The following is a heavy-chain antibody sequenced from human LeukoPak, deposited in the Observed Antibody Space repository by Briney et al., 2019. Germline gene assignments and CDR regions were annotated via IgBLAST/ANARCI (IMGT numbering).Heavy chain of an antibody. CDR3: ARLNGDYDDYVGFDY. D-gene: IGHD4-17*01. CDR1: GGSINSTTYS. V-gene: IGHV4-39*01. CDR2: IYYSGST. Sequence: SETLSLTCTVSGGSINSTTYSWDWIRQPPGKGLEWIGSIYYSGSTYYNPSLKSRVTISVDTSKNQFSLKLTSVTAADTAVYYCARLNGDYDDYVGFDYWGQGTLVTVSS. J-gene: IGHJ4*02.